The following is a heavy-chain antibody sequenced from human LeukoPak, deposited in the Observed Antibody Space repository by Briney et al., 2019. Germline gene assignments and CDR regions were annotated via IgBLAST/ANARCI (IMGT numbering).Heavy chain of an antibody. CDR1: GFTFSSYS. V-gene: IGHV3-48*01. D-gene: IGHD3-3*02. CDR3: ARDIRGGLDY. CDR2: ISSSSSTI. Sequence: GGSLRLSCAASGFTFSSYSMNWVRQAPGKGLEWVSYISSSSSTIYYADSVKGRFTISRDNSKNTLYLQMNSLRAEDTAVYYCARDIRGGLDYWDQGTLVTVSS. J-gene: IGHJ4*02.